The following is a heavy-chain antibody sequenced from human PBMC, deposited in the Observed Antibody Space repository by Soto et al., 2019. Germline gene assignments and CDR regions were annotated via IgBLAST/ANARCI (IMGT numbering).Heavy chain of an antibody. CDR1: GFTFNTQA. J-gene: IGHJ4*02. Sequence: GGSLRLSCAASGFTFNTQAMHWVRQAPGKGLEWVAVISYDGSKIYYADSVKGRFTISRDNSKNTLYLQMNSLRAEDTAVYYCASGGSSLNFDSWGQGTLVTVSS. V-gene: IGHV3-30-3*01. D-gene: IGHD6-6*01. CDR2: ISYDGSKI. CDR3: ASGGSSLNFDS.